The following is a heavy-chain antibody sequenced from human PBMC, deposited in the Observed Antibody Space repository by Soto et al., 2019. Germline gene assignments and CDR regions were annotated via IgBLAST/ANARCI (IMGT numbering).Heavy chain of an antibody. Sequence: QVQLVQSGAEVRKPGASVRLSCETSGYNFNQYYIHWVRQAPGQWLEWMGIINLRGGTTEYAHKFRGRVTVTGDTSTSTAYMQLSSLRPDDTAVYFCARGPDDSDVPRWDYWGQGTLVTVSS. CDR2: INLRGGTT. J-gene: IGHJ4*02. CDR3: ARGPDDSDVPRWDY. V-gene: IGHV1-46*02. CDR1: GYNFNQYY. D-gene: IGHD4-17*01.